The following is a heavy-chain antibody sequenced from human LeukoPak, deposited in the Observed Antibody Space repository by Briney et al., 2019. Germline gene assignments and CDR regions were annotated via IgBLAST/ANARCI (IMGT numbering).Heavy chain of an antibody. V-gene: IGHV4-61*02. CDR3: ASTYRIRGYYFDY. D-gene: IGHD2/OR15-2a*01. CDR2: IYTSGST. Sequence: SQTLSLTCSVSGGSISSGSYYWSWIRQPAGKGLEWIGRIYTSGSTNYNPSLKSRVTISVDTSKNQFSLKLSSVTAADTAVYYCASTYRIRGYYFDYWGQGTLVTVSS. J-gene: IGHJ4*02. CDR1: GGSISSGSYY.